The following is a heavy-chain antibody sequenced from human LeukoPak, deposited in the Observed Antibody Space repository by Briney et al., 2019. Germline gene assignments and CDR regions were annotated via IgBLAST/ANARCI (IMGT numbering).Heavy chain of an antibody. CDR2: IYSDGST. CDR3: ARDFGANYYGSGYFDY. CDR1: GFTVSSNY. Sequence: GGSLRLSCTASGFTVSSNYMSWVRQAPGKGLEWVSVIYSDGSTYYADSVRGRFTISRDNSENTLYLQMNSLRADDTAVYYCARDFGANYYGSGYFDYWGQGTLVTVSS. V-gene: IGHV3-66*01. J-gene: IGHJ4*02. D-gene: IGHD3-10*01.